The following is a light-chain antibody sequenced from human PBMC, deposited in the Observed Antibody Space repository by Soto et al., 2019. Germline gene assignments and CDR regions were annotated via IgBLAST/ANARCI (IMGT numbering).Light chain of an antibody. CDR1: SSDVGNYNY. J-gene: IGLJ1*01. V-gene: IGLV2-14*01. CDR3: NSYTTSNTYV. Sequence: QSALTQPASVSGSPGQSITISCTGTSSDVGNYNYVSWYQQHPGRSPKLIIYEVTNRPSGVSSRFSGSKSGNTASLTISGLQAEDGADYYCNSYTTSNTYVFGSGTKLTVL. CDR2: EVT.